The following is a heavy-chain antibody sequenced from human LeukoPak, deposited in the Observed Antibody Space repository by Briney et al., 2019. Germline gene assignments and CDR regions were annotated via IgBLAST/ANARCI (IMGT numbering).Heavy chain of an antibody. V-gene: IGHV3-21*01. Sequence: PWGSLRLSCAASGFTFSSYSMNWVRQAPGKGLEWVSSISSSSSYIYYADSVKGRFTISRDNAMNSLYLQMNSLRAEDTAVYYCARWRYYDSSGYSRPFDYWGQGTLVTVSS. D-gene: IGHD3-22*01. CDR2: ISSSSSYI. J-gene: IGHJ4*02. CDR1: GFTFSSYS. CDR3: ARWRYYDSSGYSRPFDY.